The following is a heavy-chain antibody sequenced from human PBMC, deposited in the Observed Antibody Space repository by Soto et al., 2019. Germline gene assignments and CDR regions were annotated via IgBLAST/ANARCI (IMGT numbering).Heavy chain of an antibody. CDR1: GFTFSSYA. D-gene: IGHD3-16*02. J-gene: IGHJ4*02. Sequence: GGSLRLSCAASGFTFSSYAMHWVRQAPGKGLEYVSAISSNGGSTYYANSVKGRFTISRDNSKNTLYLQMGSLRAEDMAVYYCARVVGTVFGDYVWGSYPDYWGQGTLVTVSS. CDR3: ARVVGTVFGDYVWGSYPDY. CDR2: ISSNGGST. V-gene: IGHV3-64*01.